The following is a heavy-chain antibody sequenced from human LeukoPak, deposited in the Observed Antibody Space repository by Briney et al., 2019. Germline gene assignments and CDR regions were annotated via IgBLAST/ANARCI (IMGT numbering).Heavy chain of an antibody. V-gene: IGHV1-8*01. CDR3: ARDRLLSRGRHHRSYSSSQGWFDP. CDR1: GYTFTSYD. CDR2: MNPNSGNT. D-gene: IGHD6-13*01. Sequence: ASVKVSCKASGYTFTSYDINWVRQATGQGLEWMGWMNPNSGNTGYAQKFQGRVTMTRNTSISTAYMELSSLRSEDTAVYYCARDRLLSRGRHHRSYSSSQGWFDPWGQGTLVTVSS. J-gene: IGHJ5*02.